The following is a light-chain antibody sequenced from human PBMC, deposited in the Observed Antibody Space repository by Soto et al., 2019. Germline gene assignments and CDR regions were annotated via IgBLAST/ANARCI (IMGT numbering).Light chain of an antibody. Sequence: EIVLTQSPGTLSLSPGERATLSCRASQSVSSSYLAWYQQKPGQAPRLLIYGASSRATGIPDRFSGSGSGTNFTLTLSRLETEDFAVYYGQQYGSSPKWTVGQGTKVDIK. CDR2: GAS. CDR1: QSVSSSY. V-gene: IGKV3-20*01. J-gene: IGKJ1*01. CDR3: QQYGSSPKWT.